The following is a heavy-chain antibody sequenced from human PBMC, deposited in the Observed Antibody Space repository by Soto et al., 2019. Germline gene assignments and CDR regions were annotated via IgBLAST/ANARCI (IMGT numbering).Heavy chain of an antibody. CDR1: GGSFSGYY. D-gene: IGHD3-3*01. J-gene: IGHJ4*02. CDR3: ARGTYYDFWSGYPPFDY. Sequence: SETLSLTCAVYGGSFSGYYWSWIREPPGNGLEWIGEINHSGSTNYNPSLKSRVTISVDTSKNQFSLKLSSVTAAGTAVYYCARGTYYDFWSGYPPFDYWGQGTLVTISS. CDR2: INHSGST. V-gene: IGHV4-34*01.